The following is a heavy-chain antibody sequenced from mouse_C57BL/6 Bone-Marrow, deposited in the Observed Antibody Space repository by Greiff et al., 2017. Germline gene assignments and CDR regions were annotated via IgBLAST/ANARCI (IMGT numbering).Heavy chain of an antibody. D-gene: IGHD2-3*01. J-gene: IGHJ1*03. CDR3: ARWVLRWYFDV. CDR1: GFTFSDYG. CDR2: ISSGSSTN. V-gene: IGHV5-17*01. Sequence: EVKLEESGGGLVKPGGSLKLSCAASGFTFSDYGMHWVRQAPGKGLEWVAYISSGSSTNYYADTVKGRCTISRDNAKNTLFLQMTSLTSEDTAMYYCARWVLRWYFDVWGTGTTVTVSA.